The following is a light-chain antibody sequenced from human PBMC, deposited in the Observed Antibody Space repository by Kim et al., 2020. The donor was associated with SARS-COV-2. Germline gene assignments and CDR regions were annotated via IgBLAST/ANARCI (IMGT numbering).Light chain of an antibody. Sequence: SITISCTGTSSDIGGYNYVSWYQQPPGKAPKLMIYGVTNRPSGVSNRFSGSKSGNTASLTISGLQAEDEADYYCSSYTISNTLVVFGGGTQLTVL. CDR1: SSDIGGYNY. CDR2: GVT. J-gene: IGLJ3*02. CDR3: SSYTISNTLVV. V-gene: IGLV2-14*03.